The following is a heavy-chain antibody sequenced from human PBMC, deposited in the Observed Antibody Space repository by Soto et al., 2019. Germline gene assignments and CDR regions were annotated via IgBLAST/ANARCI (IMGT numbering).Heavy chain of an antibody. V-gene: IGHV3-23*01. D-gene: IGHD3-16*01. J-gene: IGHJ4*02. Sequence: LRLSCAASGFTFSRHGMSWVRQAPGKGLEWVSALTSSGGTTYYADSVKGRFTISRDNSKNTLYLQMNSLIVEDTAVYYCAKVMGGWVNQFYIDYWGQGALVTVSS. CDR1: GFTFSRHG. CDR2: LTSSGGTT. CDR3: AKVMGGWVNQFYIDY.